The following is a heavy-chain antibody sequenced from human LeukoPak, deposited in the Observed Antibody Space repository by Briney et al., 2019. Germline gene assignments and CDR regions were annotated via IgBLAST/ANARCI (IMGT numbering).Heavy chain of an antibody. D-gene: IGHD5-18*01. CDR1: GVSFSGYY. J-gene: IGHJ6*03. V-gene: IGHV4-34*01. Sequence: SETLSLTCAVYGVSFSGYYWSWIRQPPGKGLEWIGEINHSGSTNYNPSLKSRVTISVDTSKNQFSLKLSSVTAADTAVYYCARGSPIQQTYRHYYYMDVWGKGTTVTVSS. CDR3: ARGSPIQQTYRHYYYMDV. CDR2: INHSGST.